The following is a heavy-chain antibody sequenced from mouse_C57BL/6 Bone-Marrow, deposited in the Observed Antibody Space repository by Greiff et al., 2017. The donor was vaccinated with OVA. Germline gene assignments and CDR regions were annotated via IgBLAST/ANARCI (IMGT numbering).Heavy chain of an antibody. Sequence: VQLQESGPELVKPGASVKISCKASGYAFSSSWMNWVKQRPGKGLEWIGRIYPGDGDTNYNGKFKGKATLTADKSSSTAYMQLSSLTSEDSAVYFCARDGNLFAYWGQGTLVTVSA. CDR1: GYAFSSSW. V-gene: IGHV1-82*01. J-gene: IGHJ3*01. CDR3: ARDGNLFAY. D-gene: IGHD2-1*01. CDR2: IYPGDGDT.